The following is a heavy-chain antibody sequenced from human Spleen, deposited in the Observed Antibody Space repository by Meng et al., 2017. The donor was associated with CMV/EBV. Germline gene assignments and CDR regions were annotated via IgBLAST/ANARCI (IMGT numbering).Heavy chain of an antibody. CDR3: ARGVHYFDH. CDR1: GFTFSDHY. Sequence: RLSCVASGFTFSDHYMTWIRQAPGKGLEWLSSISSFETSIYYADSLKGRFTISRDNGKKSLYLQMNSLRAEDTAVYYCARGVHYFDHWGQGILVTVSS. J-gene: IGHJ4*02. CDR2: ISSFETSI. V-gene: IGHV3-11*04.